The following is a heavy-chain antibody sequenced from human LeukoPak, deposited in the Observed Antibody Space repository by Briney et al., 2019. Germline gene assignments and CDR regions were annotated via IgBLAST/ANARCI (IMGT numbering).Heavy chain of an antibody. CDR2: ISAYNGNT. Sequence: ASVKVSCKASGYTFTSYGISWVRQAPGQGLEWMGWISAYNGNTNYAQRLQGRVSMTTDTSTSTAYMELRSLRSDDTAVYYCARVHSSGWCEGLGRPEYYFDYWGQGTLVTVSS. V-gene: IGHV1-18*01. D-gene: IGHD6-19*01. CDR3: ARVHSSGWCEGLGRPEYYFDY. CDR1: GYTFTSYG. J-gene: IGHJ4*02.